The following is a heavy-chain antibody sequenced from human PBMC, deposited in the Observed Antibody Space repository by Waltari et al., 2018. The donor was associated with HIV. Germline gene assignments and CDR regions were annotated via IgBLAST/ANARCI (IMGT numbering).Heavy chain of an antibody. D-gene: IGHD1-26*01. CDR2: VFIIGST. J-gene: IGHJ4*02. Sequence: QVQLQESGPRLVKPSGTLSLICSVSGGSMGDYYWSWIRQSPGKEMEWIGHVFIIGSTNYNPSLKSRLTISIDRSRSQISLKLASVTAADTGFYYCARSRSGSYGYLDSWGQGALVTVSS. CDR1: GGSMGDYY. V-gene: IGHV4-4*08. CDR3: ARSRSGSYGYLDS.